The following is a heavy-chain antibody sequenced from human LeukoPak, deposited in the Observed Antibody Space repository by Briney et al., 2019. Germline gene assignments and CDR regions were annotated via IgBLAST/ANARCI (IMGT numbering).Heavy chain of an antibody. CDR2: INLNSGGT. CDR1: GYTFTGYY. Sequence: ASVKVSCKASGYTFTGYYMHWVRQAPGQGLEWMGWINLNSGGTNYAQKFQGRVTMTRDTSISTAYMELSRLRSDDTAVYYCARGTSYDSSGYSMTGFDYWGQGTLVTVSS. CDR3: ARGTSYDSSGYSMTGFDY. D-gene: IGHD3-22*01. J-gene: IGHJ4*02. V-gene: IGHV1-2*02.